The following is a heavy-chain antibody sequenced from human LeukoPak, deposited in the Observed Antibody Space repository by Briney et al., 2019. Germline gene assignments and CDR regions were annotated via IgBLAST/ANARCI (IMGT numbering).Heavy chain of an antibody. V-gene: IGHV4-39*07. Sequence: SETLSLTCTVSGGSISSSSYYWGWIRQPPGKGLEWIGSIYYSGSTYYNPSLKSRVTISVDTSKNQFSLKLSSVTAADTAVYYCAGGLQYYYYMDVWGKGTTVTVSS. J-gene: IGHJ6*03. CDR2: IYYSGST. CDR3: AGGLQYYYYMDV. CDR1: GGSISSSSYY.